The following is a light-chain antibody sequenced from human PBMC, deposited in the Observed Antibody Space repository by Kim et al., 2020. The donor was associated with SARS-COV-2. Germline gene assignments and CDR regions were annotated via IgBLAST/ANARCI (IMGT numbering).Light chain of an antibody. CDR3: QNYNGFPWK. V-gene: IGKV1-27*01. J-gene: IGKJ1*01. CDR2: AGS. CDR1: QGISNY. Sequence: ASVGDRVTITCRASQGISNYLVWFQQKPGKVPKVLIYAGSALQSGVPSRFSGSGSGTDFTLTISSLQPEDAATYYCQNYNGFPWKFGQGTKVDIK.